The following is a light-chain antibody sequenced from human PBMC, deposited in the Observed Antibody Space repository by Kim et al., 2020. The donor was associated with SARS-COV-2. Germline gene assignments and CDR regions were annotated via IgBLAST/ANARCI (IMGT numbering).Light chain of an antibody. CDR2: QDT. J-gene: IGLJ2*01. CDR3: QAWDSSTVV. Sequence: GSPGQTARITCSGDKLGDKYACWYQQKPGHSPVLVIYQDTKRPSGIPERFSGSNSGNTATLTISGTQAMDEADYYCQAWDSSTVVFGGGTQLTVL. CDR1: KLGDKY. V-gene: IGLV3-1*01.